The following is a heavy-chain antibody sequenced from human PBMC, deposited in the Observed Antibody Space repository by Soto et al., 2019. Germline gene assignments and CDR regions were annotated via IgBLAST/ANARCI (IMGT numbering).Heavy chain of an antibody. J-gene: IGHJ4*02. CDR1: GFTFSSYS. CDR3: ARGPQLPFSSGWYLGS. CDR2: ISSSSTYI. D-gene: IGHD6-19*01. V-gene: IGHV3-21*01. Sequence: EVQLVESGGGLVTPGGSLRLSCAVSGFTFSSYSINWVRQAPGGKLEWVSSISSSSTYIYYADSVKGRFTISRDNAKNSLFLQMNSLRAEDTAVYYCARGPQLPFSSGWYLGSWGQGTLVTVSS.